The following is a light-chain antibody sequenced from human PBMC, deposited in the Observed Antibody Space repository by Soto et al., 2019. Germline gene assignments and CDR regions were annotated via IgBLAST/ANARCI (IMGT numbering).Light chain of an antibody. CDR1: QDISNY. V-gene: IGKV1-33*01. Sequence: DIQMTQSPSSLSASVGDRVTITCQASQDISNYLNWYQQKPGKAPKLLIYDASNLETGVPSRFSGSGSGTDFTFTISSLQPEDIPTYYCQQYDNLPTTFGPGTKVDI. CDR2: DAS. CDR3: QQYDNLPTT. J-gene: IGKJ3*01.